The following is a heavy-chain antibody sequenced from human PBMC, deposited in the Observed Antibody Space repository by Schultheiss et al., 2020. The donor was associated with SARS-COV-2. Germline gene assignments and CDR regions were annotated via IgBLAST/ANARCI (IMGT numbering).Heavy chain of an antibody. D-gene: IGHD2-2*02. CDR2: INPNSGGT. CDR3: ARAHCNTTNCYTYYGLDL. Sequence: ASVKVSCKASGYTFTSYGISWVRQAPGQGLEWMGWINPNSGGTNYAQKFQGRVTMTRDTSISTAYMELSRLRSDDTAVYYCARAHCNTTNCYTYYGLDLWGQGTTVTVSS. V-gene: IGHV1-2*02. J-gene: IGHJ6*02. CDR1: GYTFTSYG.